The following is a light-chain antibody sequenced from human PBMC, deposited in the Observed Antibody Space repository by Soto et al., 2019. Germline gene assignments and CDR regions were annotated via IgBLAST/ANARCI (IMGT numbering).Light chain of an antibody. Sequence: DIQMTQSPSSLSASVGDRVTITCRASQSISSFLNWYQQKPGKAPRLLIYAASSLQSGVPSRFSASGSGTDFTLTISSLHPEDFATYYCQQSYSTPETFGQGTKVEIK. V-gene: IGKV1-39*01. CDR3: QQSYSTPET. J-gene: IGKJ1*01. CDR1: QSISSF. CDR2: AAS.